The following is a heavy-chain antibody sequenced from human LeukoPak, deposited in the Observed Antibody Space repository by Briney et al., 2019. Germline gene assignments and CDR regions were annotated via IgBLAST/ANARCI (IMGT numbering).Heavy chain of an antibody. V-gene: IGHV3-7*03. J-gene: IGHJ4*02. D-gene: IGHD5-12*01. CDR1: GFTFSTYW. CDR2: IKQDGSEK. CDR3: ARDRGNSAYDVHEY. Sequence: GGTLILSCAASGFTFSTYWMTWVRQAPGKGLEWVGNIKQDGSEKNYVDSVKGRFTISRDNAKNSLYLQMNSLRAEDTAVYYCARDRGNSAYDVHEYWAQETLVTVSS.